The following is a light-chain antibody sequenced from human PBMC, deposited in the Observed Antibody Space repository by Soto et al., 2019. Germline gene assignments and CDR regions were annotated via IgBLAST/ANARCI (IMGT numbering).Light chain of an antibody. J-gene: IGKJ1*01. CDR2: AAS. V-gene: IGKV1-12*01. CDR1: KGISSW. Sequence: DIQMTQSPSSVSASVGDRVTMTCRESKGISSWLVWYQQKPGKAPKLLIYAASSLQSGVPSRFSGSGAGTDCTPTISGLQPEDLVTDYCPQANSFTWTFGQGTKVDIK. CDR3: PQANSFTWT.